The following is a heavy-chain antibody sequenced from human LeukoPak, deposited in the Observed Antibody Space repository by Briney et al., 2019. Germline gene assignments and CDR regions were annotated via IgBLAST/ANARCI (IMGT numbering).Heavy chain of an antibody. CDR1: GASISNYY. CDR2: IFYSGST. Sequence: SETLSLTCTVSGASISNYYWGWIRQPPGGGLEWIGNIFYSGSTYYSPSLRSRVTISLDTSRNQFSLKLNSVTAADTAVYDCAKSNGYGLVDIWGQGTMVTVSS. CDR3: AKSNGYGLVDI. V-gene: IGHV4-39*07. J-gene: IGHJ3*02. D-gene: IGHD3-10*01.